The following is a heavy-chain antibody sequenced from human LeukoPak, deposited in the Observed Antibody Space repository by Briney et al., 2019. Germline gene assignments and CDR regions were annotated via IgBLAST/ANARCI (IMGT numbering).Heavy chain of an antibody. V-gene: IGHV1-2*02. CDR1: GYTFTGYY. J-gene: IGHJ4*02. CDR2: ISPNSGDT. D-gene: IGHD1-26*01. CDR3: ARDGNFDY. Sequence: ASVKVSCKASGYTFTGYYMHWVRQAPGQGLEWMGWISPNSGDTNYAQKFQGRVTMTRDTSISTVYMEVSSLRSDDTAVYYCARDGNFDYWGQGTRVTVSS.